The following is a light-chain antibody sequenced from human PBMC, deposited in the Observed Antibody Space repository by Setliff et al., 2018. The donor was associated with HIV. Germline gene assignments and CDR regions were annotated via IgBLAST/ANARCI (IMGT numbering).Light chain of an antibody. CDR3: QVWDSSTDHHV. CDR2: DYN. CDR1: NIGSKS. V-gene: IGLV3-21*03. Sequence: SYELTQPPSVSVAPGKTARITCGGNNIGSKSVHWYQQKPGQAPVLVVYDYNDRPSVIPERFSGSNSGNTATLTISRVEAGDEADYYCQVWDSSTDHHVFGTGTKVTVL. J-gene: IGLJ1*01.